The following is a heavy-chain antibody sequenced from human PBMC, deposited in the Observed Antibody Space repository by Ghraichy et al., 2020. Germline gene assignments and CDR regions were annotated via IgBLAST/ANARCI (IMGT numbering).Heavy chain of an antibody. CDR1: GFSLSTSGMC. V-gene: IGHV2-70*11. Sequence: SGPTLVKPTQTLTLTCTFSGFSLSTSGMCVSWIRQPPGKALEWLARIDWDDDKYYSTSLKTRLTISKDTSKNQVVLTMTNMDPVDTATYYCAHESWSAYGHYYYMDVWGKGTTVTVSS. J-gene: IGHJ6*03. CDR3: AHESWSAYGHYYYMDV. D-gene: IGHD3-3*01. CDR2: IDWDDDK.